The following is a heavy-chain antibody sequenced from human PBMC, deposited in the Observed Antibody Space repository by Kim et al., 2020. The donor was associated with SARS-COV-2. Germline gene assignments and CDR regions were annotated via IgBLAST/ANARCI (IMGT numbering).Heavy chain of an antibody. CDR3: AKLNDYGGSWTFDY. V-gene: IGHV3-23*01. CDR1: AFTFSSFA. CDR2: ISGSGAST. J-gene: IGHJ4*02. D-gene: IGHD4-17*01. Sequence: GGSLRLSCAASAFTFSSFAISWVRQAPGKGLEWVSAISGSGASTYYADSVKGRFTISRDNSKNTLYLQMDSLRDEDTAVYYCAKLNDYGGSWTFDYWGQG.